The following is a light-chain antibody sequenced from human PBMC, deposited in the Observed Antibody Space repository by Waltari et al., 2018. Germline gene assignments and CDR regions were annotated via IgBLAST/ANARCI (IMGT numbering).Light chain of an antibody. J-gene: IGLJ3*02. V-gene: IGLV2-14*03. CDR2: DVS. CDR1: ARAVAFSNH. Sequence: QSALTQPASVSGSPGQSITISCTGTARAVAFSNHVSWYQQHPGQAPKVIIYDVSERPSGVSNRFSGSKSGNSAFLTISGLQAEDEADYYCNSYTGSSSWVFGGGTKLTV. CDR3: NSYTGSSSWV.